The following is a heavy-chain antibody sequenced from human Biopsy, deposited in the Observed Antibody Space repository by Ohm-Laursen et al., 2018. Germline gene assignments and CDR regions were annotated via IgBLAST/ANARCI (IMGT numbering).Heavy chain of an antibody. D-gene: IGHD3-9*01. CDR1: GYTFAGYY. CDR3: ARRPAYPSIDGYYGLDL. V-gene: IGHV1-2*02. Sequence: GSSVKVSCKASGYTFAGYYLHWVRQAPGRGLEWLGWINPDIGNSNYAETFQGRLTVTRDKSITTAYMELANLTSDDTAMYYCARRPAYPSIDGYYGLDLWGQGTTVIVAS. J-gene: IGHJ6*02. CDR2: INPDIGNS.